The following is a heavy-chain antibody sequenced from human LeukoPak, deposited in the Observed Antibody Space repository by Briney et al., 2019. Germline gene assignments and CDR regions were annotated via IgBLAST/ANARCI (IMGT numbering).Heavy chain of an antibody. V-gene: IGHV1-8*01. J-gene: IGHJ5*02. Sequence: VASVKVSCKASGYTFTSYDINWARQATGQGLEWMGWMNPNSGNTGCAQKFQGRVTMTRNTSISTAYMELSSLRSEDTAVYYCARGSNRGYDSFDPWGQGTLITVSS. CDR2: MNPNSGNT. CDR1: GYTFTSYD. D-gene: IGHD5-12*01. CDR3: ARGSNRGYDSFDP.